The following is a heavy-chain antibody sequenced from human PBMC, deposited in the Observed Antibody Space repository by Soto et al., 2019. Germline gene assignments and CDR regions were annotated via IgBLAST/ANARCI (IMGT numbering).Heavy chain of an antibody. J-gene: IGHJ4*02. CDR1: GFTFSSYG. Sequence: GGSLRLSCAASGFTFSSYGMHWVRQAPGKGLEWVAVISYDGSNKYYADSVKGRFTISRDNSKNTLYLQMNSLRAEDTAVYYCAKLNEVVDGYDLKGVDYWGQGTLVTVSS. V-gene: IGHV3-30*18. CDR3: AKLNEVVDGYDLKGVDY. CDR2: ISYDGSNK. D-gene: IGHD5-12*01.